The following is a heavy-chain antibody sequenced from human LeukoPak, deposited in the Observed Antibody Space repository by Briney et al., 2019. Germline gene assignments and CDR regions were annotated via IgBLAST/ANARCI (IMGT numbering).Heavy chain of an antibody. V-gene: IGHV3-74*01. CDR2: INSDGSST. D-gene: IGHD3-22*01. CDR1: GFTFSSYW. Sequence: GGSLRLSCAASGFTFSSYWMHWVRQAPGKGLVWVTRINSDGSSTSYADSVKGRFTISRDNAKNTLYLQMNSLRAEDTAVYYCARDGFDSSGYYYRPSYNWFDPWGQGTLVTVSS. J-gene: IGHJ5*02. CDR3: ARDGFDSSGYYYRPSYNWFDP.